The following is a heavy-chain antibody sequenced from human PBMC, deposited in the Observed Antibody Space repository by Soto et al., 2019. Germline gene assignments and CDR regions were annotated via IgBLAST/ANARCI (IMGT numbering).Heavy chain of an antibody. CDR1: GGSISSFY. V-gene: IGHV4-59*01. J-gene: IGHJ3*02. CDR2: IYYGGNT. CDR3: AIDPGFGVFMHAFDN. Sequence: SETLSLTCTVSGGSISSFYWSWIRQSPGKGLEWIGYIYYGGNTKYNPSLKSRVTISVDTSKNQFSLKLSSVTAADTAVYYCAIDPGFGVFMHAFDNWGQGTTVTVS. D-gene: IGHD3-3*01.